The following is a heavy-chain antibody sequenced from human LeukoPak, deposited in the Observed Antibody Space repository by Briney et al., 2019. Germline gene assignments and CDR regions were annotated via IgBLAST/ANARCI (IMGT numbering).Heavy chain of an antibody. CDR2: IYSGGST. Sequence: GGSLRLSCAASGFTVSSNYMSWVRQAPGKGLEWVSVIYSGGSTYYADSVKGRFTISRDNSKNTLYLQMNSLRAEDTAVYYCARAETAIPEFDYWGQGTLVTVSS. CDR3: ARAETAIPEFDY. V-gene: IGHV3-66*01. D-gene: IGHD2-21*02. CDR1: GFTVSSNY. J-gene: IGHJ4*02.